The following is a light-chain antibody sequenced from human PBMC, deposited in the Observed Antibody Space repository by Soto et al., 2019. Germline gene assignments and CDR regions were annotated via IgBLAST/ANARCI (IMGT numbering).Light chain of an antibody. J-gene: IGKJ5*01. CDR1: QSLRHITGATF. V-gene: IGKV2-29*03. CDR2: EVS. CDR3: MHSTQLPPT. Sequence: DVVMTQTPLSLSVAPGQPASISCKSSQSLRHITGATFLFWYLQKPVQAPQLLIYEVSSRISDDTERLSGSGSRTYFTIEINRVKTNDDGIYSCMHSTQLPPTCGQAKQLEIE.